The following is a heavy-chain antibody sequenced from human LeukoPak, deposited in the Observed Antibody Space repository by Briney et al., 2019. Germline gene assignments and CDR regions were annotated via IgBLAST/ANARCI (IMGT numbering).Heavy chain of an antibody. CDR1: GFTFSSYA. CDR3: ARGRGNYYVSFDY. D-gene: IGHD3-10*02. CDR2: IYSGGST. Sequence: PGGSLRLSCAVSGFTFSSYAMSWVRQAPGRGLEWVSVIYSGGSTYYADSVKGRFTISRDNSKNTLYLQMNSLRAEDTAVYYCARGRGNYYVSFDYWGQGTLVTVSS. J-gene: IGHJ4*02. V-gene: IGHV3-66*01.